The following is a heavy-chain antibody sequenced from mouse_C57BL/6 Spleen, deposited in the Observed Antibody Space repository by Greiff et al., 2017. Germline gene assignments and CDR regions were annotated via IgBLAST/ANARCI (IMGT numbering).Heavy chain of an antibody. V-gene: IGHV1-76*01. D-gene: IGHD1-1*01. Sequence: QVQLQQSGAELVRPGASVKLSCKASGYTFTDYYINWVKQRPGQGLEWIARIYPGSGNTYYNEKFKGKATLTAEKSSSTAYMQLSSLTSEDSAVYFCARFGRGSSHWYFDVWGTGTTVTVSS. J-gene: IGHJ1*03. CDR3: ARFGRGSSHWYFDV. CDR2: IYPGSGNT. CDR1: GYTFTDYY.